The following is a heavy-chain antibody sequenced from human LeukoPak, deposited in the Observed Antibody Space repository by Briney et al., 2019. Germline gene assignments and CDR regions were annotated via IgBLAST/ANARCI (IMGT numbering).Heavy chain of an antibody. Sequence: PGGSLRLSCTASGFTFSGSAMHWVRQASGKGLEWVGRIRSKANSYATVYAASVKGRFTISRDHSKNTAYLQMNSLKTEDTAVYYCTSGLSVRRSNNTPVDYWGQGTLVTVSS. CDR2: IRSKANSYAT. D-gene: IGHD1-1*01. CDR1: GFTFSGSA. J-gene: IGHJ4*02. V-gene: IGHV3-73*01. CDR3: TSGLSVRRSNNTPVDY.